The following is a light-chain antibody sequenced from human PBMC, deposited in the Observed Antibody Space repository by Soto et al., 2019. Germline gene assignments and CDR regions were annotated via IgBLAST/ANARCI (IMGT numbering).Light chain of an antibody. CDR1: QSVSSSY. Sequence: EIVLTQSPGTLSLSPGERATLSCRASQSVSSSYLAWYQQKPGQAPRLLIYCASSRATGIPDRFSGSGLGSDFTLTISSLQPEDFATYYCQQSYSTPYTFGQGTQLEIK. CDR2: CAS. J-gene: IGKJ2*01. CDR3: QQSYSTPYT. V-gene: IGKV3-20*01.